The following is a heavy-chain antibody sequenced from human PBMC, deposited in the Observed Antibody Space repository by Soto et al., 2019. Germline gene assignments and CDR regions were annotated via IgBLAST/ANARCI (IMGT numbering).Heavy chain of an antibody. D-gene: IGHD2-2*02. CDR2: ISGSGGTT. Sequence: EVQLLESGGGLVQPGGSLRLSCAASGFTFSSYAMTWVRQAPGKGLEWVSTISGSGGTTYYADSVTGRFTISRDNSKNTLYLQMNTLRAEDTALYSCTRYCPTASCYIRYGMDVWGQGTTVTVSS. CDR3: TRYCPTASCYIRYGMDV. J-gene: IGHJ6*02. V-gene: IGHV3-23*01. CDR1: GFTFSSYA.